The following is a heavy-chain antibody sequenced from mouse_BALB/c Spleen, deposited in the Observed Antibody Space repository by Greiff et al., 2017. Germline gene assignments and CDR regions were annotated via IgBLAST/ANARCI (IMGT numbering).Heavy chain of an antibody. CDR2: ISSGGSYT. D-gene: IGHD2-2*01. Sequence: EVMLVESGGGLVKPGGSLKLSCAASGFTFSSYTMSWVRQTPEKRLEWVATISSGGSYTYYPDSVKGRFTISRDNAKNTLYLQMSSLKSEDTAMYYCTREGGYDLAYWGQGTLVTVSA. J-gene: IGHJ3*01. CDR1: GFTFSSYT. V-gene: IGHV5-6-4*01. CDR3: TREGGYDLAY.